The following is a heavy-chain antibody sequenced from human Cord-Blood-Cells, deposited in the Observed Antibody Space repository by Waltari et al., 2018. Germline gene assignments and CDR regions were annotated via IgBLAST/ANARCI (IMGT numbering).Heavy chain of an antibody. CDR2: ISYEGSNK. Sequence: QVQLVESGGGVVQPGRSLRLSCAASGFTFSSYAMHWVRQAPGKGLEWGAVISYEGSNKYYADSGKVRFTIARDNSKNTLYLQMNSLRAEDTAVYYCASQYSSSSVPLGYWGQGTLVTVSS. V-gene: IGHV3-30-3*01. D-gene: IGHD6-6*01. CDR3: ASQYSSSSVPLGY. J-gene: IGHJ4*02. CDR1: GFTFSSYA.